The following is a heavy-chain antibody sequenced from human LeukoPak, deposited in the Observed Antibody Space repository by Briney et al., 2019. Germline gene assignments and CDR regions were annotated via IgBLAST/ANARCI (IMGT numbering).Heavy chain of an antibody. D-gene: IGHD2-15*01. V-gene: IGHV1-2*02. CDR1: GYTFTGYY. Sequence: ASVKVSCKAPGYTFTGYYMHWVRQAPGQGLEWMGWINPNSGGTNYAQKFQGRVTMTRDMSISTAYMELSRLRSDDTAVYYCARDLYCSGGSCYSYYYGMDVWGQGTTVTVSS. CDR3: ARDLYCSGGSCYSYYYGMDV. J-gene: IGHJ6*02. CDR2: INPNSGGT.